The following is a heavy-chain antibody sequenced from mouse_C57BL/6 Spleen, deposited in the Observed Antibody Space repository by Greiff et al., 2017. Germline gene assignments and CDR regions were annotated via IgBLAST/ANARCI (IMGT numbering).Heavy chain of an antibody. V-gene: IGHV5-12*01. J-gene: IGHJ1*03. D-gene: IGHD2-10*02. CDR2: ISNGGGST. CDR3: ARGGYGNYWYFDV. CDR1: GFTFSDYY. Sequence: EVKVVESGGGLVQPGGSLKLSCAASGFTFSDYYMYWVRQTPEKRLEWVAYISNGGGSTYYPDTVKGRFTISRDNAKNTLYLQMSRLKSEDTAMYYCARGGYGNYWYFDVWGTGTTVTVSS.